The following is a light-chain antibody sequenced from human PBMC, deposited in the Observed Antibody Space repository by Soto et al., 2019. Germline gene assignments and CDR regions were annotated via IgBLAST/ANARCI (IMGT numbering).Light chain of an antibody. J-gene: IGKJ4*01. CDR2: GAS. CDR3: QQGYSFPLT. V-gene: IGKV1-39*01. CDR1: QNIVNY. Sequence: DIQMTQSPSSLSASVGDRVTITCRASQNIVNYLNWYQRKPGKAPKLLIYGASSLQRGVPSRFSGSGSGTDFTLTISTLQPEDFATFYCQQGYSFPLTFGGGTKVEIK.